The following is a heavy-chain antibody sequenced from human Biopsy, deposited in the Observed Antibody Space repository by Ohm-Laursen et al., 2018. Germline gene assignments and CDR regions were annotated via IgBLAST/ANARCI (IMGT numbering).Heavy chain of an antibody. CDR3: ARDPLNGHKHFDY. CDR2: INCKTGAT. D-gene: IGHD2-8*01. V-gene: IGHV1-2*02. CDR1: SYTFTVYN. Sequence: SESPSCQASSYTFTVYNIHWMRQAPGQGLEWLGYINCKTGATNYAQKFQGTVTMTRDTSISTVYLALGSLRSADSAIYYCARDPLNGHKHFDYWGQGSLVTVSS. J-gene: IGHJ4*02.